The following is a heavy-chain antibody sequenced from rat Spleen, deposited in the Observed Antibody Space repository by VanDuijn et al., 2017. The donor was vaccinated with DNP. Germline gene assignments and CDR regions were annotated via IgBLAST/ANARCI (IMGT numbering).Heavy chain of an antibody. CDR3: ARDGRDDWYFDF. Sequence: EVQLVESGGGLVQPGRSLKLSCAASGFIFSDYYMAWVRQAPTKGLEWVAYIRYDGGSTYYGDSVKGRFTISRDNAKSTLYLQMSSLTFEDMATYYCARDGRDDWYFDFWGPGTMVTVSS. CDR2: IRYDGGST. D-gene: IGHD1-12*02. J-gene: IGHJ1*01. V-gene: IGHV5-22*01. CDR1: GFIFSDYY.